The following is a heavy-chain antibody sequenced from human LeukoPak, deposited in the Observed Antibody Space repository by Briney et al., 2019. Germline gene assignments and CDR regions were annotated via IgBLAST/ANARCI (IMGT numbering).Heavy chain of an antibody. CDR3: ARHHRITIFGVVITAAANYFDY. V-gene: IGHV4-39*01. CDR1: GGSISSSSYY. J-gene: IGHJ4*02. Sequence: SETLSLTCTVSGGSISSSSYYWGWIRQPPGKGLEWIGSIYYSGSTYYNPSLKSRVTISVDTSKNQFSLKLSSVTVADTAVYYCARHHRITIFGVVITAAANYFDYWGQGTLVTVSS. CDR2: IYYSGST. D-gene: IGHD3-3*01.